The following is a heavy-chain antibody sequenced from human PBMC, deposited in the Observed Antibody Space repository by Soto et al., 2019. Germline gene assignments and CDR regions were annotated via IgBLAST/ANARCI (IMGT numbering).Heavy chain of an antibody. CDR2: INHSGST. V-gene: IGHV4-34*01. CDR1: GGSFSCYY. J-gene: IGHJ5*02. CDR3: ARRYGSGSYYKYNWFDP. D-gene: IGHD3-10*01. Sequence: PSETLSLTCAVYGGSFSCYYWIWIRQPPGKGLEWIGEINHSGSTNYNPSLKSRVTISVDTSKNQFSLKLSSVTAADTAVYYCARRYGSGSYYKYNWFDPWGQGTLVTVSS.